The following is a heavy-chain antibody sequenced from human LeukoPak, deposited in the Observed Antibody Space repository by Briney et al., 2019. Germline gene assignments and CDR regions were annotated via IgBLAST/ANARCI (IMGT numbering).Heavy chain of an antibody. CDR1: EFTFTSYE. V-gene: IGHV3-48*03. J-gene: IGHJ3*02. Sequence: PGGSLRLSSAASEFTFTSYELNWVRQAPGKGLEWVSYISSSGNTISYADSVKGRFTISRDNAKNSLYLQVISLRAEDTAVYYCARGPSIAARYDAFDIWGQGTMVTVSS. CDR2: ISSSGNTI. CDR3: ARGPSIAARYDAFDI. D-gene: IGHD6-6*01.